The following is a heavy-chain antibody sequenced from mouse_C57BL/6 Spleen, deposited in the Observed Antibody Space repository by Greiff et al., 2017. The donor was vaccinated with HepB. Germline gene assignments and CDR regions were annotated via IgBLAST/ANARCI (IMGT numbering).Heavy chain of an antibody. Sequence: QVQLKQPGAELVKPGASVKLSCKASGYTFTSYWMHWVKQRPGQGLEWIGMIHPNSGSTNYNEKFKSKATLTVDKSSSTAYMQLSSLTSEDSAVYYCARLDGNHWYFDVWGTGTTVTVSS. CDR2: IHPNSGST. J-gene: IGHJ1*03. CDR3: ARLDGNHWYFDV. D-gene: IGHD2-1*01. CDR1: GYTFTSYW. V-gene: IGHV1-64*01.